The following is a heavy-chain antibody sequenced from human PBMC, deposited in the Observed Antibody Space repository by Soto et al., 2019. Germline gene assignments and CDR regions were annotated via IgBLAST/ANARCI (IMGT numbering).Heavy chain of an antibody. J-gene: IGHJ4*02. CDR3: AREVVVTAIRYYFDY. CDR2: INPSGGST. V-gene: IGHV1-46*01. Sequence: QVQLVQSGAEVKKPGASVKVSCKASGYTFTSYYMHWVRQAPGQGLEWMGIINPSGGSTSYAQKFQGRVTMTRDTSTSTVYMELSSLRSEDTAVYYCAREVVVTAIRYYFDYWGQGTLVTVSS. D-gene: IGHD2-21*02. CDR1: GYTFTSYY.